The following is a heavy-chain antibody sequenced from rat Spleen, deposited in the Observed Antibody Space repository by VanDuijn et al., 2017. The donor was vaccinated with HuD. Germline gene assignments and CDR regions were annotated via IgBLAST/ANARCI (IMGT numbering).Heavy chain of an antibody. J-gene: IGHJ2*01. Sequence: EVQLVESGGGLVQPGRSMKLSCAASGFTFSNYGMAWVRQAPKKGLEWVAYISYDGDSTYYRDSVKGRFTISRDNAKSTLYLQMNSLRSEDTATYSCARRAGGSLYVDYWGQGVMVTVSS. V-gene: IGHV5-22*01. D-gene: IGHD1-6*01. CDR2: ISYDGDST. CDR3: ARRAGGSLYVDY. CDR1: GFTFSNYG.